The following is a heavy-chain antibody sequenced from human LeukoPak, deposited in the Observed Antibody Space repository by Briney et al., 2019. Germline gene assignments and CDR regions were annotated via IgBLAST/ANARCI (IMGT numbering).Heavy chain of an antibody. J-gene: IGHJ5*02. CDR2: ISGSGGST. V-gene: IGHV3-23*01. Sequence: GGSLRLSCAASGFTFSSYAMSWVRQAPGKGLEWVSAISGSGGSTYYADSVEGRFTISRDNSENTLYLQMNSLRAEDTAVYYCAKDCSSTSCYPFDPWGQGTLVTVSS. CDR3: AKDCSSTSCYPFDP. CDR1: GFTFSSYA. D-gene: IGHD2-2*01.